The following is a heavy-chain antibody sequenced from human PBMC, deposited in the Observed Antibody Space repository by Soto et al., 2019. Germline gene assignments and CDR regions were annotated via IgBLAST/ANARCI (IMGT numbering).Heavy chain of an antibody. Sequence: PGGSLRLSCAASGFTFSSYAMSWVRQAPGKGLEWVSTTSGSGSSTYYADSVKGRFTISRDNSKNTVYLQMNSLRAQDTAVYYCAKAPDGYSYGYHWYFDLWGRGTLVTVPQ. CDR1: GFTFSSYA. CDR3: AKAPDGYSYGYHWYFDL. D-gene: IGHD5-18*01. CDR2: TSGSGSST. J-gene: IGHJ2*01. V-gene: IGHV3-23*01.